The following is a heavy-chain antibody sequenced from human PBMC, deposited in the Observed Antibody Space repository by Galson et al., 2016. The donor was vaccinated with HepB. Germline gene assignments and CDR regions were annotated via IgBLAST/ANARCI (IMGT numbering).Heavy chain of an antibody. CDR3: AKDHHWNYVHSYYGMDL. V-gene: IGHV3-30*18. J-gene: IGHJ6*02. CDR1: GFIFSSYD. Sequence: SLRLSCAASGFIFSSYDMYWVRQAPSKGLEWVAVISFDGSNTYYADSVEGRFTISRDNSNNTLYLQMNSLRAEDTAVYYCAKDHHWNYVHSYYGMDLWGQGTTVTVSS. CDR2: ISFDGSNT. D-gene: IGHD1-7*01.